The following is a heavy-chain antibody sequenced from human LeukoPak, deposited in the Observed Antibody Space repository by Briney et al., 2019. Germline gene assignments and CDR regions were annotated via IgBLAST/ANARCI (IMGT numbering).Heavy chain of an antibody. V-gene: IGHV4-59*01. CDR1: GGSISTYY. CDR3: AGETYYYDSSGYSGSSSLHP. CDR2: IYYSGST. J-gene: IGHJ5*02. D-gene: IGHD3-22*01. Sequence: SETLSLTCTVSGGSISTYYGNWIRQAPGKGLEWIGYIYYSGSTNYNPSLKSRVTMSVDTSKNQFSLKLSSVTAADTAVYYCAGETYYYDSSGYSGSSSLHPWGQGTLVTVSS.